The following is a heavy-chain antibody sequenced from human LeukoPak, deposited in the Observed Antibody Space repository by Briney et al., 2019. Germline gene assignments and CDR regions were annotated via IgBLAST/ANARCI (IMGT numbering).Heavy chain of an antibody. CDR3: TLGNYDFWSGHPKPRDAFDI. V-gene: IGHV4-61*05. D-gene: IGHD3-3*01. Sequence: SETLSLTCTVSGGSISSSSYYWGWIRQPPGKGLEWIGYIYYSGSTNYNPSLKSRVTISVDTSKNQFSLKLSSVTAADTAVYYCTLGNYDFWSGHPKPRDAFDIWGQGTMVTVSS. CDR1: GGSISSSSYY. J-gene: IGHJ3*02. CDR2: IYYSGST.